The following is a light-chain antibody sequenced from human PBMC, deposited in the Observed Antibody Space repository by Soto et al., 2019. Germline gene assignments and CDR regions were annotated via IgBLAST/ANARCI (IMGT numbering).Light chain of an antibody. CDR2: KAS. V-gene: IGKV1-5*03. CDR3: QQYSRCST. J-gene: IGKJ1*01. Sequence: DIQVTQSPSTLSASVGDRVTITCRASQTISSWLAWYQQKPGMAPKLLIYKASTLQSGVPSRFSGSGSATEFTLTISSRQPDDFATYYCQQYSRCSTFGQGTKVELK. CDR1: QTISSW.